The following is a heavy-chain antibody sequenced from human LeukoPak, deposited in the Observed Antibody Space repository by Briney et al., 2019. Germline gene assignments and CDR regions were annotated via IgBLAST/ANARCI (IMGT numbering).Heavy chain of an antibody. D-gene: IGHD3-22*01. CDR1: GFTFSSYS. CDR3: ARRAGDYSHPYDY. CDR2: ISSSSSYI. J-gene: IGHJ4*02. V-gene: IGHV3-21*04. Sequence: PGGSLSLSCAASGFTFSSYSMNWVRQAPGKGLEWVSSISSSSSYIYYADSVKGRFTISRDNSKNTFHLQMNSLRAEDTAVYHCARRAGDYSHPYDYWGQGTLVTVSS.